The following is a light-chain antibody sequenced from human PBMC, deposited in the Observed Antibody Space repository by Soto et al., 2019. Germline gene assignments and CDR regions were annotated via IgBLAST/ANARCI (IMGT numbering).Light chain of an antibody. V-gene: IGKV1-9*01. Sequence: DIHFTQSPSFLSASVGDIVTITCRASHGISSYLAWYQQKPGKAPKLLIYAASTLQRGVPLRLSGSGSGTSLNLTISRLQPEDFATYYCQKLLSYPITCGQGTRLEIK. CDR2: AAS. CDR3: QKLLSYPIT. CDR1: HGISSY. J-gene: IGKJ5*01.